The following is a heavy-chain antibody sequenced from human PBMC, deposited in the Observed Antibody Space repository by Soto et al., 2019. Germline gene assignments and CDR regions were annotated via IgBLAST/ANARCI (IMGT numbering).Heavy chain of an antibody. V-gene: IGHV3-30-3*01. Sequence: QVQLVESGGGVVQPGRSLRLSCAASGFTFSSYAMHWVRQAPGKGLEWVAVISYDGSNKYYADSVKGRFTISRDNSKNTLYLQMNNLRAEDTAVYYCASNGRYCISTSCYFDHWGQGTLVTVSS. D-gene: IGHD2-2*01. CDR2: ISYDGSNK. J-gene: IGHJ5*02. CDR1: GFTFSSYA. CDR3: ASNGRYCISTSCYFDH.